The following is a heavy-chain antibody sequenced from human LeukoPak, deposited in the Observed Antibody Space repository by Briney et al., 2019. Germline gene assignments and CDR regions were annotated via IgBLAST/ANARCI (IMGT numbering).Heavy chain of an antibody. D-gene: IGHD5-12*01. Sequence: PGGSLRLSCAATGFTFSNYAMSWVRQAPGKGLEWVSVISGSGGATYYADSVEGPFTISRDNSKNTPYLQMNSLRAEDTAVYYCAKDGVATITFDYWGQGTLVTVSS. J-gene: IGHJ4*02. V-gene: IGHV3-23*01. CDR2: ISGSGGAT. CDR3: AKDGVATITFDY. CDR1: GFTFSNYA.